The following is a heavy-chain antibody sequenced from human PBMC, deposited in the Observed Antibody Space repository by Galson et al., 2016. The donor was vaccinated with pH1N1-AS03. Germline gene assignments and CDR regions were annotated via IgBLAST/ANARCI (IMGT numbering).Heavy chain of an antibody. CDR3: ARRYYFDY. CDR1: YY. V-gene: IGHV1-46*01. J-gene: IGHJ4*02. D-gene: IGHD3-16*02. CDR2: IDPSGGPT. Sequence: YYMHWVRQAPGQGLEWMGIIDPSGGPTTYAPKFQGRITITTDTSTSTVYMELVSLRSEDTAVYYCARRYYFDYWGQGTLVTVSS.